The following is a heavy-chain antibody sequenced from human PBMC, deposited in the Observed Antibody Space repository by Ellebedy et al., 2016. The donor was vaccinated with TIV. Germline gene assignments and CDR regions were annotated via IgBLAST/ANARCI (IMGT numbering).Heavy chain of an antibody. CDR1: GYTLTELS. D-gene: IGHD4-11*01. CDR2: FDPEDGET. Sequence: ASVKVSXKVSGYTLTELSMHWVRQAPGKGLEWMGGFDPEDGETIYAQKFQGRVTMTEDTSTDTAYMELSSLRSEDTAVYYCATIMTTVTTKDYWGQGTLVTVSS. CDR3: ATIMTTVTTKDY. J-gene: IGHJ4*02. V-gene: IGHV1-24*01.